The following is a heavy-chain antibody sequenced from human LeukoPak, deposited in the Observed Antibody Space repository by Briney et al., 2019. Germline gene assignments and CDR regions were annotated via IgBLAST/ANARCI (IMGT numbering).Heavy chain of an antibody. CDR3: ARLSGDYVAFDI. D-gene: IGHD4-17*01. J-gene: IGHJ3*02. CDR1: GNTFTSYA. Sequence: ASVKVSCKASGNTFTSYAMHWVRQAPGQGLEWMGWINAGNGNTKYSQKFQGRVTITRDTSASTVYMELSSLRSEDTAVYYCARLSGDYVAFDIWGQGTMVTVSS. V-gene: IGHV1-3*01. CDR2: INAGNGNT.